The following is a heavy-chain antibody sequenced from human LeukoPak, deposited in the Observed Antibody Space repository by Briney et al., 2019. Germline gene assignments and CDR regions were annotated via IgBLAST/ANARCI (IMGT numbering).Heavy chain of an antibody. J-gene: IGHJ4*02. CDR2: LSSSSTYI. CDR1: GFTFSGYS. D-gene: IGHD5-12*01. CDR3: ARVRRRSSAYDYSDY. Sequence: GGSLRLSCAASGFTFSGYSMSWVRQAPGKGLEWVSALSSSSTYIYHVDSVRGRFTISRDNAKNSLYLQMNSLRAEDTAIYFCARVRRRSSAYDYSDYWGQGTLVTVSA. V-gene: IGHV3-21*06.